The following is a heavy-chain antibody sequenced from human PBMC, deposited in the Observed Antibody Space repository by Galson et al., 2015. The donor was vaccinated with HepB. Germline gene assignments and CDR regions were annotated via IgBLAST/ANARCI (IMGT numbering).Heavy chain of an antibody. D-gene: IGHD1-26*01. CDR3: ARGHYMGELLPMDH. V-gene: IGHV3-21*01. J-gene: IGHJ4*02. CDR1: GFTFSSYS. CDR2: ISSSSSYI. Sequence: SLRLSCAASGFTFSSYSMNWVRQAPGKGLEWVSSISSSSSYIYYANSVKGRFTISRDNSKNTLYLQMGSLRAEDMAVYYCARGHYMGELLPMDHWGQGTLVTVSS.